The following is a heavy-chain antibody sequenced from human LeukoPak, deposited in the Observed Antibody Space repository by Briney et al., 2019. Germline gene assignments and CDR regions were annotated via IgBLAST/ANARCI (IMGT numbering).Heavy chain of an antibody. J-gene: IGHJ6*04. CDR3: ARDRVTMVRGVPSGMDV. CDR1: GGSISSYC. V-gene: IGHV4-59*01. Sequence: PSKTLSLTCTVSGGSISSYCWSWIRQPPGKGLEWIGYIYYSGNTNYNPSLKSRVTISVDTSKNQFSLKLSSVTAADTAVYYCARDRVTMVRGVPSGMDVWGKGTTVTVSS. D-gene: IGHD3-10*01. CDR2: IYYSGNT.